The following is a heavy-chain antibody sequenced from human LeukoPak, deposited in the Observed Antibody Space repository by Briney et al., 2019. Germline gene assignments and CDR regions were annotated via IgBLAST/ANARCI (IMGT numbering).Heavy chain of an antibody. CDR3: ATQRCSGNTCYRVDQLYYMHV. V-gene: IGHV4-4*09. J-gene: IGHJ6*03. D-gene: IGHD2-15*01. CDR1: GDSINDHY. CDR2: IYSSVST. Sequence: SETLSLTCTVSGDSINDHYWSWIRQPPGEGLEWIGYIYSSVSTNYNPSLKSRVTISIDTSKSQFSLKLTSVTAADTGVYYCATQRCSGNTCYRVDQLYYMHVWGKGTTVTVSS.